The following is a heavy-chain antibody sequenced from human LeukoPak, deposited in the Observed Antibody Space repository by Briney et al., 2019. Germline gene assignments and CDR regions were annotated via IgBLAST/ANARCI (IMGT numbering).Heavy chain of an antibody. Sequence: SETLSLTCTVSGGSISSYYWSWIRQPPGKGLEWIGYIYYSGSTNYNPSLKSRVTISVDTSKNQFSLKLSPVTAADTAVYYCARGTSGYDSIHWGQGTLVTVSS. V-gene: IGHV4-59*08. CDR2: IYYSGST. D-gene: IGHD3-22*01. J-gene: IGHJ4*02. CDR1: GGSISSYY. CDR3: ARGTSGYDSIH.